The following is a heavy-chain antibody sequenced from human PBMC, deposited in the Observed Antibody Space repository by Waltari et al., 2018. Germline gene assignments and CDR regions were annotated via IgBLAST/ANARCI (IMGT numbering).Heavy chain of an antibody. CDR1: GFTFSSYA. J-gene: IGHJ5*02. CDR2: ISGSGGST. CDR3: AKERMAAAGNNWFDP. D-gene: IGHD6-13*01. Sequence: EVQLLESGGGLVQPGGSLRLSCAASGFTFSSYAMRWVLQAPGKGLEWCSAISGSGGSTYYADSVKCRFTISRDNSKNTLYLQMNSLRAEDTAVYYCAKERMAAAGNNWFDPWGQGTLVTVSS. V-gene: IGHV3-23*01.